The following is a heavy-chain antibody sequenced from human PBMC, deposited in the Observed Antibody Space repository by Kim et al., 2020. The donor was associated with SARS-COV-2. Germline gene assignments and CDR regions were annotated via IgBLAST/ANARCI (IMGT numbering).Heavy chain of an antibody. CDR3: ASSGYSYGSAGFDY. D-gene: IGHD5-18*01. V-gene: IGHV4-59*01. Sequence: PSPQSRVTLSVDTSKNQFSLKLSSVTAADTAVYYCASSGYSYGSAGFDYWGQGTLVTVSS. J-gene: IGHJ4*02.